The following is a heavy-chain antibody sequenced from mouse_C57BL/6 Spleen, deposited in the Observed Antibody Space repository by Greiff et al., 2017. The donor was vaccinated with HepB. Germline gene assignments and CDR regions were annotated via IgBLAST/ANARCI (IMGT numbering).Heavy chain of an antibody. Sequence: QVQLQQPGAELVMPGASVKLSCKASGYTFTSYWMHWVKQRPGQGLEWIGEIDPSDSYTNYNQKFKGKSTLAVDKSSSTAYMQLSSLTSEDSAVYYYAKSPLHYYSSSYEYIDVWGTGTTVTVSS. D-gene: IGHD1-1*01. J-gene: IGHJ1*03. CDR3: AKSPLHYYSSSYEYIDV. CDR2: IDPSDSYT. V-gene: IGHV1-69*01. CDR1: GYTFTSYW.